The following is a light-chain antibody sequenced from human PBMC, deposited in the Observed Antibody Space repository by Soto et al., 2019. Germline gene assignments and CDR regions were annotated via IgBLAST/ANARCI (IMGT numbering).Light chain of an antibody. CDR3: SSYTTSNTRQIV. J-gene: IGLJ1*01. V-gene: IGLV2-14*03. CDR1: SSDVGGYNY. Sequence: QSVLTQPASVSGSPGQSITISCTGTSSDVGGYNYVSWYQHHPGKAPKLMIYDVSNRPSGVSNRFSGSKSGNTASLTISGLQPEDEADYYCSSYTTSNTRQIVFGTVTKLTVL. CDR2: DVS.